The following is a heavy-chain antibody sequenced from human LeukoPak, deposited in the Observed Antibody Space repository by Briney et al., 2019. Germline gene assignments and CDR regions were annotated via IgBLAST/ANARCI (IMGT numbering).Heavy chain of an antibody. V-gene: IGHV3-7*04. J-gene: IGHJ4*02. CDR1: GFPFSSYW. CDR3: TRVGYIDEGIDY. D-gene: IGHD5-24*01. Sequence: GGSLRLSCVASGFPFSSYWMTWVRQAPGKGLEWVANIKQDGSKKSYVDSVEGRFTISRDNAKNSLYLQMNSLRAEDTAIYYCTRVGYIDEGIDYWGQGTLVTVSS. CDR2: IKQDGSKK.